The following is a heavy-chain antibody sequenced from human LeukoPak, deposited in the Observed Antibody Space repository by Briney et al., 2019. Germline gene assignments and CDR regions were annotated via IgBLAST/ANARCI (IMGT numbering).Heavy chain of an antibody. CDR3: ARGTEVRWGELSLKFDY. CDR1: GGSISSGGYY. J-gene: IGHJ4*02. CDR2: IYYSGST. D-gene: IGHD3-16*02. V-gene: IGHV4-31*03. Sequence: SQTLSLTCTVSGGSISSGGYYWSWIRQHPGKGLEWIGYIYYSGSTYYNPSLKSRVTISVDTSKNQFSLKLSSVTAADTAVYYCARGTEVRWGELSLKFDYWGQGTLVTVSS.